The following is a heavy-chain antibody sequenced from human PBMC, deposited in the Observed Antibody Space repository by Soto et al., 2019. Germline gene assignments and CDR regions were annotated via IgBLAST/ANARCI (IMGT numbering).Heavy chain of an antibody. CDR3: ARGGDYDFWSAYYHSYFAY. CDR1: GGSISSGGYS. J-gene: IGHJ4*02. V-gene: IGHV4-30-2*01. D-gene: IGHD3-3*01. Sequence: SETLALTCAVSGGSISSGGYSWSWIRQRPGKGLDWIGYIYHSGSTYYNPSLKSRVTISVDRSKNQFSLKLSSVTAADTAVYYCARGGDYDFWSAYYHSYFAYWGQGTLVSVS. CDR2: IYHSGST.